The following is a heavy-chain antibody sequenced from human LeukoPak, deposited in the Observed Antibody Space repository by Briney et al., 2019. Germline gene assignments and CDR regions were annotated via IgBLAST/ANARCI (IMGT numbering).Heavy chain of an antibody. CDR2: IFHSGPI. CDR1: GDSISRSHDY. J-gene: IGHJ4*02. V-gene: IGHV4-39*07. D-gene: IGHD2-2*01. CDR3: AKGYCRGNSCYDDRGAFDY. Sequence: SETLSLTCTVSGDSISRSHDYWGWIRQPPGKGLEWIGSIFHSGPIYYNPSLKSRVTISVDTSKNQFSLKLSSVTAADTAVYYCAKGYCRGNSCYDDRGAFDYWGQGTLVTVSS.